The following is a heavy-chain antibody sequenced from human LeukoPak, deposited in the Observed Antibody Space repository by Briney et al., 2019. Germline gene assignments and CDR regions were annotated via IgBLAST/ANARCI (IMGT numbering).Heavy chain of an antibody. Sequence: PSRTLSLTCTVSGGSISSGDYYWSWIRQPPGKGLEWIGYIYYSGSTNYNPSLKSRVTISVDTSKNQFSLKLSSVTAADTAVYYCARGAPLLGVVVPAAWTPGFDPWGQGTLVTVSS. J-gene: IGHJ5*02. D-gene: IGHD2-2*01. CDR2: IYYSGST. CDR3: ARGAPLLGVVVPAAWTPGFDP. CDR1: GGSISSGDYY. V-gene: IGHV4-30-4*01.